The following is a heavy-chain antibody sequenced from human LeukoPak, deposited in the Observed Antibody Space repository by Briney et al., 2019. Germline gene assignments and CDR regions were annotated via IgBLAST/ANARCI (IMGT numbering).Heavy chain of an antibody. J-gene: IGHJ4*02. V-gene: IGHV3-48*03. CDR3: ASLAAAGNDY. CDR2: ISSSGSTI. CDR1: GFTFSSYE. D-gene: IGHD6-13*01. Sequence: GGSLRLSCAVSGFTFSSYEMNWVRQAPGKGLEWVSYISSSGSTIYYADSVKGRFTISRDNAKNSLYLQMNSLRAEDTAVYYCASLAAAGNDYWGQGTLVTVSS.